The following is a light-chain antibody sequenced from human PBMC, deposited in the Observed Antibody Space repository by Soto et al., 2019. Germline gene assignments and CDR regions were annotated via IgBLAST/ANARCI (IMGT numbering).Light chain of an antibody. V-gene: IGKV4-1*01. Sequence: DIVMTQSPDSLAVSVGGWATINCKSSQSVLYSSNNKNYLAWYQQKPGQPPKLLIYGASTRESGVPDRFSGSGSGTDFTLTISRLQAEDVAVYYCQQYYGTPRTFGQGTKVEIK. CDR1: QSVLYSSNNKNY. CDR2: GAS. CDR3: QQYYGTPRT. J-gene: IGKJ1*01.